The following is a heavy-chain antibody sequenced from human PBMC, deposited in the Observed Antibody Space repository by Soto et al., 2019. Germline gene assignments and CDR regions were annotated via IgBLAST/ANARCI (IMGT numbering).Heavy chain of an antibody. Sequence: QVQLVQSGAEVKKPGASVKVSCKASGYAFTTYHINWVRQDPGQGLEWMGWTNPNSGHTGYAQKFQGGITMPRDTSISTAYMELSSLRSEDTAIYYCPRGHNWSDPRGQGSLVTVSS. CDR2: TNPNSGHT. J-gene: IGHJ5*02. CDR1: GYAFTTYH. V-gene: IGHV1-8*01. CDR3: PRGHNWSDP.